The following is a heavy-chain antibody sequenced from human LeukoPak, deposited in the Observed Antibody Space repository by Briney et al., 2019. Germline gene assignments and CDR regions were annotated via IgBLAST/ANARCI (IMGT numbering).Heavy chain of an antibody. CDR1: GGSISSSSYY. V-gene: IGHV4-39*01. CDR2: IFYSGST. Sequence: SETLSLTCTVSGGSISSSSYYWGWIRQPPGKGLEWIGTIFYSGSTYYNPSLKSRVTISVDTSNNQFSLKLSSVTAADTAVYYCARPKRGYSGYAFDYWGQGTLVTVSS. J-gene: IGHJ4*02. D-gene: IGHD5-12*01. CDR3: ARPKRGYSGYAFDY.